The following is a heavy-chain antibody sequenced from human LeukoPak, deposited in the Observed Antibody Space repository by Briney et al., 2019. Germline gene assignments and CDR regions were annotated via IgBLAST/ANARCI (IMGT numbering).Heavy chain of an antibody. Sequence: PGGSLRLSCAASGFTFSSYAMSWVRQAPGKGLEWVSAISGSGGSTYSADSVKGRFTISRDNSKNTLYLQMNSLRAEDTALYYCAKNYYDTSGYYQYYFDYWGQGTQVTVSS. V-gene: IGHV3-23*01. CDR3: AKNYYDTSGYYQYYFDY. CDR2: ISGSGGST. CDR1: GFTFSSYA. D-gene: IGHD3-22*01. J-gene: IGHJ4*02.